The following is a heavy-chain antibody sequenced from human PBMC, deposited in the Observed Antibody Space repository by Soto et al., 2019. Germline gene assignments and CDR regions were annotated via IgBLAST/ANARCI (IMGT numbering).Heavy chain of an antibody. Sequence: HPGGSLRLSCAASGFTFSSYGMHWVRQAPGKGLEWVAVISYDGSNKYYADSVKGRFTISRDNSKNTLYLQMNSLRAEDTAVYYCYPPGGPLDYWGQGTLVTVSS. J-gene: IGHJ4*02. CDR2: ISYDGSNK. CDR1: GFTFSSYG. CDR3: YPPGGPLDY. V-gene: IGHV3-30*03. D-gene: IGHD2-8*02.